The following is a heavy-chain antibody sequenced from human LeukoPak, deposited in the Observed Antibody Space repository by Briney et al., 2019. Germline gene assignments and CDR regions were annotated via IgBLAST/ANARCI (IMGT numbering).Heavy chain of an antibody. V-gene: IGHV1-24*01. CDR3: ARGTRPGRYSSSDY. D-gene: IGHD6-13*01. CDR1: GYTFTSYG. Sequence: PGASVKVSCKASGYTFTSYGISWVRQAPGKGLEWMGGFDPEDGETIYAQKFQGRVTMTEDTSTDTAYMELRSLRSDDTAVYYCARGTRPGRYSSSDYWGQGTLVTVSS. CDR2: FDPEDGET. J-gene: IGHJ4*02.